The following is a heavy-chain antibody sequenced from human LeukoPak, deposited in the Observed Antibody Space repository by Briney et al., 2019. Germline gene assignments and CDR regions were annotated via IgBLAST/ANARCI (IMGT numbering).Heavy chain of an antibody. D-gene: IGHD1-14*01. CDR3: ARGNRFDH. CDR1: GDSVSSNSVA. J-gene: IGHJ4*02. V-gene: IGHV6-1*01. Sequence: SQTLSLTCAISGDSVSSNSVAWNWIRQSPSRGLEWLGRTYYRSKWYNDYAVSVKSRITINPDTSNNQFSLHLRSVAPEDTAVYYCARGNRFDHWGQGSLVTVSS. CDR2: TYYRSKWYN.